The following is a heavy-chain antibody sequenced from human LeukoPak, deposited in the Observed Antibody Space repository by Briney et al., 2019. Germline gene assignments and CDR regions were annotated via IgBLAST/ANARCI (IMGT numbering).Heavy chain of an antibody. Sequence: GASVKVSCKASGYTFTSYDINWVRQATGQGLEWMGWMNPNRGNTGYAQKFQGRDTMTRNTSISTHYMEMSRLRAKDAAVYYCVRVTHSSDYWGRGTLVTVSS. CDR2: MNPNRGNT. CDR1: GYTFTSYD. V-gene: IGHV1-8*01. J-gene: IGHJ4*02. CDR3: VRVTHSSDY.